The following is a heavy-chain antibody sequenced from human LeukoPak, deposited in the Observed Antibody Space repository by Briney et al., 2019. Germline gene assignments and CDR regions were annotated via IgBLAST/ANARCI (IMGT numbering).Heavy chain of an antibody. CDR1: GFTFSSYT. CDR2: ITASSTAI. J-gene: IGHJ4*02. CDR3: ARLKRGEKVGATNYFDY. D-gene: IGHD1-26*01. Sequence: PGGSLRLSCAASGFTFSSYTMNWVRQAPGKGLEWVSSITASSTAIYSADSVKGRFTISRDNAKNFLYLQMNSLRAEDTAVYYCARLKRGEKVGATNYFDYWGQGTLVTVSS. V-gene: IGHV3-21*01.